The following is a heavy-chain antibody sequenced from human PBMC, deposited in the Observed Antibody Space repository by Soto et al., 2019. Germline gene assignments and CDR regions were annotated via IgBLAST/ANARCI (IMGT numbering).Heavy chain of an antibody. J-gene: IGHJ6*02. CDR3: ARGIVVPAVSREYYYYYGMDV. D-gene: IGHD2-2*01. V-gene: IGHV3-33*01. CDR1: GFTFSSYG. Sequence: GGSLRLSCAASGFTFSSYGMHWVRQAPGKGLEWVAVIWYDGSNKYYADSVKGRFTISRDNSKNTLYLQMNSLRAEDTAVYYCARGIVVPAVSREYYYYYGMDVWGQGTTVTVSS. CDR2: IWYDGSNK.